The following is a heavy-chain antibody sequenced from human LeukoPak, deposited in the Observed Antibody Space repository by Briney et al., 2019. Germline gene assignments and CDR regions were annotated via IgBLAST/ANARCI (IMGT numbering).Heavy chain of an antibody. J-gene: IGHJ5*02. CDR3: ARHSPFLKGDWFDP. V-gene: IGHV4-39*01. Sequence: SETLSLTCTVSGGSISSSNYYWGWLRQPPGQGLEWIGSIYYSGSTYYNPSLKSRVTISVDTSKNQFSLKLRSVTAADTAVYYCARHSPFLKGDWFDPWGQGTLVTVSS. CDR1: GGSISSSNYY. D-gene: IGHD3-3*01. CDR2: IYYSGST.